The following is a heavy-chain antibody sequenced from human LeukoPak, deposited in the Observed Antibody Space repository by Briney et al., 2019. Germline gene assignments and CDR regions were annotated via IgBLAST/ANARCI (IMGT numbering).Heavy chain of an antibody. D-gene: IGHD5-18*01. V-gene: IGHV3-64D*09. CDR2: ISSNGGST. Sequence: PGGSLRLSCSASGFTFSSYAMHWVRQAPGKGLEYVSAISSNGGSTYYADSVKGRFTISRDNSKNTLYLQMSSLRAEDTAVYYCVKGDKKRYSYDTVSYYYYGMDVWGQGTTVTVSS. J-gene: IGHJ6*02. CDR3: VKGDKKRYSYDTVSYYYYGMDV. CDR1: GFTFSSYA.